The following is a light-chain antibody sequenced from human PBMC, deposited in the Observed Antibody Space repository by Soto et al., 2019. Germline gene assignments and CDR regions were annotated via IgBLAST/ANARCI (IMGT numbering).Light chain of an antibody. Sequence: QSVLTQPASVSGSPGQSIAISCTGTSSDVVTYKYVSWYQQHPGKAPKLMIYEVSIRPSGVSDRVSGSKSGNTASLTISGLRPEDEAYYYCCSYAGSTTCVVFGGGTKLTVL. J-gene: IGLJ2*01. CDR1: SSDVVTYKY. V-gene: IGLV2-14*01. CDR3: CSYAGSTTCVV. CDR2: EVS.